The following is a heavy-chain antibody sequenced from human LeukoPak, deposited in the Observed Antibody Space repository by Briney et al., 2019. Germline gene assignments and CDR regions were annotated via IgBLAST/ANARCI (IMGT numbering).Heavy chain of an antibody. CDR3: ARDPTPSSDMDV. V-gene: IGHV3-7*01. D-gene: IGHD6-6*01. J-gene: IGHJ6*03. CDR2: VKQDGSEK. Sequence: GGSLRLSCAASGFTFSSYAMSWVRQAPGKGLEWVANVKQDGSEKYYVDSVKGRFTISRDNAKNSLYLQMNSLRAEDTAVYYCARDPTPSSDMDVWGKGTTVTVSS. CDR1: GFTFSSYA.